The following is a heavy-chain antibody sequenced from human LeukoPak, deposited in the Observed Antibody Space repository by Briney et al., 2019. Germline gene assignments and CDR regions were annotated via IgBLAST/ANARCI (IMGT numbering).Heavy chain of an antibody. CDR1: GGSISSYY. J-gene: IGHJ4*02. CDR3: ARGSYDSSGYKDY. CDR2: IYYSGST. D-gene: IGHD3-22*01. Sequence: SETLSLTCTVSGGSISSYYWSWIRQPPGKGLEWIGYIYYSGSTNYNPSLKSRVTISVDTSKNQFSLKLSSVTAADTAVYYCARGSYDSSGYKDYWGQGTLVTVSS. V-gene: IGHV4-59*12.